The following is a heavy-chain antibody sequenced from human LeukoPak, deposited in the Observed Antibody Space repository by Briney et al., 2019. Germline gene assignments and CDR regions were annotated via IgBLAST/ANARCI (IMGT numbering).Heavy chain of an antibody. J-gene: IGHJ4*02. V-gene: IGHV5-10-1*01. Sequence: GESLKISCKGSGYSFTSYWISWVRQMPGKGLEWMGRIDPSDSYTNYSPSFQGHVTISADKSISTAYLQWSSLKASDTAMYYCARSLYSNYYFDYWGQGTLVTVSS. CDR2: IDPSDSYT. CDR1: GYSFTSYW. CDR3: ARSLYSNYYFDY. D-gene: IGHD4-11*01.